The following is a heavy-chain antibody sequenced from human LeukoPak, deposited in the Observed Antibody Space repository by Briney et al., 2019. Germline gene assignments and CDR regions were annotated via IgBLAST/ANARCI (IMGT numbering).Heavy chain of an antibody. CDR3: ARLVPAAKGGLDY. V-gene: IGHV3-21*01. J-gene: IGHJ4*02. D-gene: IGHD2-2*01. CDR1: GFTFSSYS. CDR2: ISSSSSYI. Sequence: GGSLRLSCAASGFTFSSYSMNWVRQAPGKGLEWVSSISSSSSYIYYADSVKGRFTISRDSAKNSLYLQMNSLRAEDTAVYYCARLVPAAKGGLDYWGQGTLVTVSS.